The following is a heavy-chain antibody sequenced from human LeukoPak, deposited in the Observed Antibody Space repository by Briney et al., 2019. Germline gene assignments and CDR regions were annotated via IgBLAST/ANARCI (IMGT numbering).Heavy chain of an antibody. CDR2: ISSSSSTI. CDR1: GFTFSSYS. V-gene: IGHV3-48*01. J-gene: IGHJ3*02. D-gene: IGHD3-3*01. Sequence: GGSLRLSCAASGFTFSSYSTNWVRQAPGKGLEWVSYISSSSSTIYYADSVKGRFTISRDNAKNSLYLQMNSLRAEDTAVYYCARVPKWYDFWSGYSDALDIWGQGTMVTVSS. CDR3: ARVPKWYDFWSGYSDALDI.